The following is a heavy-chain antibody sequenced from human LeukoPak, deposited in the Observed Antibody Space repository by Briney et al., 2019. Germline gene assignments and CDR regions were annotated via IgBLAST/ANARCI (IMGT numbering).Heavy chain of an antibody. V-gene: IGHV3-48*04. CDR1: GFTFSTYS. CDR2: ISSSSTI. Sequence: PWGSLRLSCASSGFTFSTYSMNWVRQAPGKGLEWVSYISSSSTIYYADSVKGRFTISRDNAKNSLYLQMNSLRAEDTAVYYCARAEYYFDYWGQGTLVTVSS. CDR3: ARAEYYFDY. D-gene: IGHD3-10*01. J-gene: IGHJ4*02.